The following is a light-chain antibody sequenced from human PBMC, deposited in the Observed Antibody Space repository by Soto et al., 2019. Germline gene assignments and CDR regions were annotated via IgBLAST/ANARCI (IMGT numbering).Light chain of an antibody. CDR2: GAF. CDR1: QSVSTSY. CDR3: QQYGSVPLT. Sequence: VLTQSPGTLSLSPGERATLSCRASQSVSTSYLAWYQQKPGQAPRILIYGAFSRATGIPDGFSGSGSGADFTLTISRLEPEDFAVYYCQQYGSVPLTFGGGTKVVSK. J-gene: IGKJ4*02. V-gene: IGKV3-20*01.